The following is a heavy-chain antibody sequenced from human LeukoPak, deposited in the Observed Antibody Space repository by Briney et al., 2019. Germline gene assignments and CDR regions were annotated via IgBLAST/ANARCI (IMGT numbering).Heavy chain of an antibody. CDR1: GGSISSSTYY. CDR3: ARQTVTPYYYYYYYMDV. V-gene: IGHV4-39*07. Sequence: SGTLSLTCTVSGGSISSSTYYWGWIRQPPGKGLEWIGSIYYSGSTYYNPSLKSRVTISVDTSKNQFSLKLSSVTAADTAVYYCARQTVTPYYYYYYYMDVWGKGTTVTVSS. D-gene: IGHD4-11*01. J-gene: IGHJ6*03. CDR2: IYYSGST.